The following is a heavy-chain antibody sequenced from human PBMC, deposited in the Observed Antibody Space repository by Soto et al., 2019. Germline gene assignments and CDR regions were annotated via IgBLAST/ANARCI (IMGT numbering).Heavy chain of an antibody. CDR1: GGSFSGYY. Sequence: QVQLQQWGAGPLRPLETLSLTCGVSGGSFSGYYWAWIRQSPGKGLEWIGEINDRASINYTPSLKSRGNISVGTSKNHYPLKLRSVTAADTAVSYGARESHDILTGPPWAWYFDLWGRGTLVTVSS. CDR2: INDRASI. J-gene: IGHJ2*01. CDR3: ARESHDILTGPPWAWYFDL. D-gene: IGHD3-9*01. V-gene: IGHV4-34*01.